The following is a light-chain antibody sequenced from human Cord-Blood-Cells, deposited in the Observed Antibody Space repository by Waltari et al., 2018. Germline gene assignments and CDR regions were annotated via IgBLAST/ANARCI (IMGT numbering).Light chain of an antibody. CDR2: GVS. CDR3: QQYGSSPGT. CDR1: QSVSSSY. Sequence: IVLPQSPGTLSLSPGERATLSCRASQSVSSSYLAWYQQKPGQAPRLLIYGVSSRATGIPDRFSGSGSGTDFTLTISRLEPEDFAVYYCQQYGSSPGTFGQGTKVEIK. V-gene: IGKV3-20*01. J-gene: IGKJ1*01.